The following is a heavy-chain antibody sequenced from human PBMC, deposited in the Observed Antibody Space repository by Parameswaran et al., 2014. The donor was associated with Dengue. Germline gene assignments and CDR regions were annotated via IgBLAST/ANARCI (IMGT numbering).Heavy chain of an antibody. J-gene: IGHJ5*02. D-gene: IGHD1-7*01. CDR3: ARDLLDRNNWNYVGRPSLFHDP. V-gene: IGHV3-7*03. CDR2: IKQDGSEK. Sequence: RWIRQPPGKGLEWVANIKQDGSEKYYVDSVKGRFTISRDNAKNSLYLQMNSLRAEDTAVYYCARDLLDRNNWNYVGRPSLFHDPWGQGTLVTVSS.